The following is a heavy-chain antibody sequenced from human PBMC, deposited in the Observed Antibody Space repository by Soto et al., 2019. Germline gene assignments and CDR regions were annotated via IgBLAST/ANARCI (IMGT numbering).Heavy chain of an antibody. J-gene: IGHJ4*02. CDR1: GFTFSNFA. Sequence: PGGSLRLSCAASGFTFSNFAMSWVRQAPGKRLEWVSVISGGGGTTYYADSVKGRFTISRDNSKNTLYLQMNSLRAEDTALYYCAKAMTTPSRPRNYFDNWGQGTLVTVSS. V-gene: IGHV3-23*01. D-gene: IGHD4-4*01. CDR2: ISGGGGTT. CDR3: AKAMTTPSRPRNYFDN.